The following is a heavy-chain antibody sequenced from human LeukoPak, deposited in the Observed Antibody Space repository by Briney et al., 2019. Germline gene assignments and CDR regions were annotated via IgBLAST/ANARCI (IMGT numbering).Heavy chain of an antibody. J-gene: IGHJ5*02. Sequence: PGGSLRLSCAASGFTFSSYAMSWVRQAPGKGLEWVSAISGSGGSTYYADSVKGRFTISRDNSKNTLYLQMNSLRAEDTAVYYCAKEVYDYVWGSYNNWFDPWGQGTLVTVSS. D-gene: IGHD3-16*01. V-gene: IGHV3-23*01. CDR3: AKEVYDYVWGSYNNWFDP. CDR2: ISGSGGST. CDR1: GFTFSSYA.